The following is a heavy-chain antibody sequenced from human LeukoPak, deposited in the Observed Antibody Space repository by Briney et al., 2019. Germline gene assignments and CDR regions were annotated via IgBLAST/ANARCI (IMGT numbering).Heavy chain of an antibody. J-gene: IGHJ6*04. CDR1: GFSLGSYE. CDR2: INGRGTIT. Sequence: GGSLRLSCTASGFSLGSYEMNWVRQAPGKGLEWVSYINGRGTITYYADSVKGRFTISRDNAKNSLSLQLSSLRVEDTAIYYCARDDSLVYDILAGYPPSGYYGVDVWGKGTTVIVSS. V-gene: IGHV3-48*03. CDR3: ARDDSLVYDILAGYPPSGYYGVDV. D-gene: IGHD3-9*01.